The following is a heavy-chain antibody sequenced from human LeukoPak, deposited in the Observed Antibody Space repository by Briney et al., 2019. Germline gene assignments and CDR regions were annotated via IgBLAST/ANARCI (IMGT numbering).Heavy chain of an antibody. CDR3: ARDSADFDWLFQNIWFDP. CDR1: GGSFSGYY. V-gene: IGHV4-4*07. Sequence: PSETLSLTCAVYGGSFSGYYWSWIRQPAGKGLEWIGRIYTSGSTNYNPSLKSRVTMSVDTSKNQFSLKLSSVTAADTAVYYCARDSADFDWLFQNIWFDPWGQGTLVTVSS. J-gene: IGHJ5*02. CDR2: IYTSGST. D-gene: IGHD3-9*01.